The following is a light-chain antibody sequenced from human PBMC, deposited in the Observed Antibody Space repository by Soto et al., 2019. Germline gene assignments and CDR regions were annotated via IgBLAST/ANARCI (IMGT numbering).Light chain of an antibody. Sequence: QSVLTQPASVSGSPGQSITISCTGTSSDVGGYNYVSWYQHHPGKAPKLMIFDVSNRHSGVSNRFSGSKSGNTASLTISGLQAEDEADYYCSSYTASSTYVFGTGTKVTVL. CDR2: DVS. V-gene: IGLV2-14*03. CDR1: SSDVGGYNY. CDR3: SSYTASSTYV. J-gene: IGLJ1*01.